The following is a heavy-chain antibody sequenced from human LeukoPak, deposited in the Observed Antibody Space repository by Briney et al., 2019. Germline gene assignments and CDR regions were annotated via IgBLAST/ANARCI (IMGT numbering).Heavy chain of an antibody. Sequence: PGGSLRLSCAASGFTFSSYGMHWVRQAPGEGLEWVAVISYDGSNKYYADSVKGRFTISRDNSKNTLYLQMNSLRAEDTAVYYCAKVFGRYFDNYGMDVWGQGTTVTVSS. CDR1: GFTFSSYG. CDR3: AKVFGRYFDNYGMDV. CDR2: ISYDGSNK. D-gene: IGHD3-9*01. V-gene: IGHV3-30*18. J-gene: IGHJ6*02.